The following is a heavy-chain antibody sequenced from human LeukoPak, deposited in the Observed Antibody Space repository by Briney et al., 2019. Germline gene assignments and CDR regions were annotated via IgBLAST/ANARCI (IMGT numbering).Heavy chain of an antibody. CDR1: GFTFSNYA. D-gene: IGHD6-19*01. V-gene: IGHV3-21*01. CDR3: ARIPRRSGWYDGFDY. CDR2: ISSSSSYI. J-gene: IGHJ4*02. Sequence: GGSLRLSCAASGFTFSNYAMSWVRQAPGKGLEWVSSISSSSSYIYYADSVKGRFTISRDNAKNSLYLQMNSLRAEDTAVYYCARIPRRSGWYDGFDYWGQGTLVTVPS.